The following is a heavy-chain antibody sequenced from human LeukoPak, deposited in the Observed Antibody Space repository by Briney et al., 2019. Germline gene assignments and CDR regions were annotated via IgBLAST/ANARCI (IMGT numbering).Heavy chain of an antibody. J-gene: IGHJ4*02. CDR2: MYHSGST. V-gene: IGHV4-38-2*02. Sequence: SETLSLTCTVSGYSISSGHYWGWIRQPPEKGLEWIGSMYHSGSTYYNPPLKSRVTISEDTSKNQFSLKLSSVTAADTAVYYCARVGAGFDYWGQGTLVTVSS. CDR1: GYSISSGHY. CDR3: ARVGAGFDY.